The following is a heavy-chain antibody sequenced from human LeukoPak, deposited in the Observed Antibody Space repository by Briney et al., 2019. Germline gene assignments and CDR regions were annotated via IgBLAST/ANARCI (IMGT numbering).Heavy chain of an antibody. CDR1: GFTFSSYD. Sequence: GGSLRLSCAASGFTFSSYDMHWVRQAPGKGLGWVAVISYDGSNKYYADSVKGRFAISRDSSKNTVYLQMNSLRVEDTAVYYCARANTPFADYWGQGTLVTVSS. CDR3: ARANTPFADY. J-gene: IGHJ4*02. V-gene: IGHV3-30*09. CDR2: ISYDGSNK. D-gene: IGHD2-2*02.